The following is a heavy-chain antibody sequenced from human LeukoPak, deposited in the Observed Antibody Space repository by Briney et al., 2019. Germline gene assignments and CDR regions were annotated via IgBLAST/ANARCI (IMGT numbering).Heavy chain of an antibody. J-gene: IGHJ4*02. Sequence: PGGSLRLSCAASGITFSSSAMSWVRQAPGKGLEWVSAISGSGGSTYYADSVKGRFTISRDNSKNTLYLQMNSLRVEDTAVYYCARQQLPSGYWGQGTLVTVSS. CDR1: GITFSSSA. CDR2: ISGSGGST. D-gene: IGHD6-13*01. CDR3: ARQQLPSGY. V-gene: IGHV3-23*01.